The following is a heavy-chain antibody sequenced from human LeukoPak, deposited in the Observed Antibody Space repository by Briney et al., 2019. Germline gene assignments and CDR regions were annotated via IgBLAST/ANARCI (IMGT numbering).Heavy chain of an antibody. J-gene: IGHJ4*01. D-gene: IGHD3-9*01. V-gene: IGHV1-2*02. Sequence: ASVTVTCTASGYTSTGYYMHWVRQAPGQGLEWMGWINPNSGGTNYAQKFQGRVTMTRDTSIRTVYMELSRLTSDDTAVFYCARRYYDALTGYYPFDHWGQGTLVTVSS. CDR1: GYTSTGYY. CDR2: INPNSGGT. CDR3: ARRYYDALTGYYPFDH.